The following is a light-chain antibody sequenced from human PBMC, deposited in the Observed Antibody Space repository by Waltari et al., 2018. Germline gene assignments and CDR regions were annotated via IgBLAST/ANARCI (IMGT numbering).Light chain of an antibody. J-gene: IGKJ1*01. CDR1: QSLLPSDGKTY. V-gene: IGKV2D-29*01. CDR3: HQYANSPWT. CDR2: WAS. Sequence: LVMTQTPLSLSVTPGQPASISCKSSQSLLPSDGKTYLFWYQQQPGQPPQLLIYWASTRESGVPDRLGGSGSGTDFTLTISSLQAEDVAVYYCHQYANSPWTFGQGTKVEVK.